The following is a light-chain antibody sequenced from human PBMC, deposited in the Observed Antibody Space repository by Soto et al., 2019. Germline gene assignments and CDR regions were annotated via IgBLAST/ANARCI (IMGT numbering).Light chain of an antibody. CDR1: QSVSNNY. J-gene: IGKJ4*01. CDR3: QQFSSYPLT. V-gene: IGKV3-20*01. CDR2: GAS. Sequence: EIVLTQSPGTLSLSPGERATLSCRASQSVSNNYLAWYQQKPGQAPRLLIYGASNRATGIPDRFSGSESGTDFTLTISRLEPEDFAVYYCQQFSSYPLTFGGGTKVDI.